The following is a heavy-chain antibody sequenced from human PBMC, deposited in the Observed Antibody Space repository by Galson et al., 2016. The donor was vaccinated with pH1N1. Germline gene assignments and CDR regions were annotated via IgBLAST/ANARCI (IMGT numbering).Heavy chain of an antibody. CDR2: INPRDGGT. D-gene: IGHD6-6*01. J-gene: IGHJ4*02. CDR1: TFTFNKYY. Sequence: SVKVSCKASTFTFNKYYIHWVRQAPGQGLQWMGIINPRDGGTIYTQKLQDRVIMTRDMSTSTVYMELNSLRSEDTAMYYCAQYSSTSEGPAWGQGTLVTVSS. V-gene: IGHV1-46*02. CDR3: AQYSSTSEGPA.